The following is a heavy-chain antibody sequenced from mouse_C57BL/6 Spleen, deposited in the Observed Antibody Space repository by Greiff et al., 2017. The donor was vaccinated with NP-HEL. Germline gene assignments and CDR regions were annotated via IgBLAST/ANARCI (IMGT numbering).Heavy chain of an antibody. CDR2: ISSGSSTI. CDR3: ARGHYGSSPFDY. V-gene: IGHV5-17*01. Sequence: EVKVVESGGGLVKPGGSLKLSCAASGFTFSDYGMHWVRQAPEQGLEWVAYISSGSSTIYYADTVKGRFTISRDNAKNTLFLQMTSLRSEDTAMYYCARGHYGSSPFDYWGQGTTLTVSS. CDR1: GFTFSDYG. D-gene: IGHD1-1*01. J-gene: IGHJ2*01.